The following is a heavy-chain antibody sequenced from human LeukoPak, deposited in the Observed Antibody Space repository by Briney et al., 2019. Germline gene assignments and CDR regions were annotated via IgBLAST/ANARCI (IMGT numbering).Heavy chain of an antibody. CDR2: ISSSSSYI. Sequence: GGSLRLSCAASGFTFSSYAMSWVRQAPGKGLEWVSSISSSSSYIYYADSVKGRFTISRDNAKNSLYLQMNSLRAEDTAVYYCARGRGPNWFDPWGQGTLVTVSS. CDR3: ARGRGPNWFDP. J-gene: IGHJ5*02. V-gene: IGHV3-21*01. CDR1: GFTFSSYA. D-gene: IGHD2-15*01.